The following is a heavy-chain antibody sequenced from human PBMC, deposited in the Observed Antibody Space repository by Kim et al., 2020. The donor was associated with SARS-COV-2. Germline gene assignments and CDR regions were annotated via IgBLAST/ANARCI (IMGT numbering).Heavy chain of an antibody. V-gene: IGHV3-30*01. D-gene: IGHD3-10*01. J-gene: IGHJ4*02. Sequence: VKCRFTISRDNSKNTLYLQMNSLRAEDTAVYYCARGGLWFGEFPPSYFDYWGQGTLVTVSS. CDR3: ARGGLWFGEFPPSYFDY.